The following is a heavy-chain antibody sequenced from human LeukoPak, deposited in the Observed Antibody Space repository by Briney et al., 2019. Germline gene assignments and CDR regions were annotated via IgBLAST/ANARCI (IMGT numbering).Heavy chain of an antibody. Sequence: EASVKVSCKASGYTFTNYYIHWMRQAPGQGLEWVGIINLNAVTTRYAQKFQSRITVTRDTSTSTVYMELSSLRSEDTAVYFCAREGAAEAKNFDYWGQGTLVIVSS. CDR3: AREGAAEAKNFDY. J-gene: IGHJ4*02. CDR2: INLNAVTT. V-gene: IGHV1-46*01. CDR1: GYTFTNYY. D-gene: IGHD6-25*01.